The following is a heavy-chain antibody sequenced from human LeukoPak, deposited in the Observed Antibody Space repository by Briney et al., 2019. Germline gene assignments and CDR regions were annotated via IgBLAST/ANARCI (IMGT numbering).Heavy chain of an antibody. V-gene: IGHV4-4*07. CDR1: SGSLSNYY. D-gene: IGHD6-13*01. J-gene: IGHJ3*02. CDR2: IYTSGST. Sequence: SETLSLTCTVSSGSLSNYYWSWIRQPAGKGLEWIGRIYTSGSTNYNPSLKSRVTISVDTSKNQFSLKLSSVTAADTAVYYCAISPEQGIAAAGTHFDIWGQGTMVTVSS. CDR3: AISPEQGIAAAGTHFDI.